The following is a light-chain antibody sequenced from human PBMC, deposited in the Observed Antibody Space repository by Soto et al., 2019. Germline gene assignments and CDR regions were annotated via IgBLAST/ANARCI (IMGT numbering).Light chain of an antibody. CDR3: QQYGASPWT. V-gene: IGKV1-NL1*01. CDR1: QGIINY. Sequence: IQLTQSPSSLSASMGDRVTITCRASQGIINYLAWYQQKPGKAPKLLIYGASSRATGIPDRFSGSGSGTDFTLTISRLEPEDFAVYFCQQYGASPWTFGQGTKVEIK. J-gene: IGKJ1*01. CDR2: GAS.